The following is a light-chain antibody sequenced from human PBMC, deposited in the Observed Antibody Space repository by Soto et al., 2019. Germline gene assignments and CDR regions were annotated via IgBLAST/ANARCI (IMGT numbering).Light chain of an antibody. V-gene: IGLV3-21*02. J-gene: IGLJ1*01. CDR2: DDN. CDR3: QVWDSSSDHYV. Sequence: ELTQPPSVSVAPGQTSRICCGLNYIASKSVHWSQQKPGQAPVLAVYDDNDRPSGIPERFSGSNSGDTATLTISRVEAGDEADYYCQVWDSSSDHYVFGSGTKVTVL. CDR1: YIASKS.